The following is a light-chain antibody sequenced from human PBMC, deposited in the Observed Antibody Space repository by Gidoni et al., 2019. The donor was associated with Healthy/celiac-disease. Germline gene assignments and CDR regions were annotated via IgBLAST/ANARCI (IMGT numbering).Light chain of an antibody. CDR2: DAS. CDR1: QSVSSY. J-gene: IGKJ5*01. Sequence: EIVLTQYPANLSLSPGERATLSCRASQSVSSYLAWYQPQPGQAPRLLIYDASNRATGIPAMFSGSGSVTYFTLTISSLEPEDFSVYYCQQRSNCLFTFGQGTRLEIK. CDR3: QQRSNCLFT. V-gene: IGKV3-11*01.